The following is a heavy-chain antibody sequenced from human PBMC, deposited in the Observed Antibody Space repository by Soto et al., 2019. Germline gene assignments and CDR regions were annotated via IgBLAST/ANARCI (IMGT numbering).Heavy chain of an antibody. CDR3: ARHGFGSLHGPVDV. V-gene: IGHV4-59*08. CDR2: IRYDGGS. J-gene: IGHJ6*02. D-gene: IGHD3-10*01. Sequence: QVQLQESGPGLVKPSETLSLTCTVSGGSIPNYYCSWFRQPPGKGLVWIGYIRYDGGSVYNPSLTTRVTMSMDTSKTQFSLMLDSVTVTDTAVYYCARHGFGSLHGPVDVWGQGTTVIVSS. CDR1: GGSIPNYY.